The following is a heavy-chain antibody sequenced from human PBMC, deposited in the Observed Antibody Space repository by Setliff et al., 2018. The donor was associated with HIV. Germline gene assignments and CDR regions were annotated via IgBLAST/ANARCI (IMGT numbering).Heavy chain of an antibody. Sequence: ASVKVSCKASGYTFSSYYMHWVRQAPGQGLEWMGIINPSGGSTSYAQKFQGRVTMTRDTSTSTVYMELSSLRSEDTAVYYCARVIAVAGHFDYWGQGTLVTVSS. CDR3: ARVIAVAGHFDY. CDR2: INPSGGST. V-gene: IGHV1-46*01. J-gene: IGHJ4*02. D-gene: IGHD6-19*01. CDR1: GYTFSSYY.